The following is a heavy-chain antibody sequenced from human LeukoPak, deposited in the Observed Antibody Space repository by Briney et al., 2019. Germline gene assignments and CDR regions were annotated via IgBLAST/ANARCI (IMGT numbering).Heavy chain of an antibody. CDR1: GFTVSSNY. V-gene: IGHV3-53*01. J-gene: IGHJ5*02. D-gene: IGHD2-21*01. CDR3: ARAREVGITNWFDP. CDR2: IYSGGST. Sequence: GGSLRLSCAASGFTVSSNYMSWVRQAPGKGLVWVSVIYSGGSTYYADSVKGRFTISRDNSKNTLYLQMNSLRAEDTAVYYCARAREVGITNWFDPWGQGTLVTVSS.